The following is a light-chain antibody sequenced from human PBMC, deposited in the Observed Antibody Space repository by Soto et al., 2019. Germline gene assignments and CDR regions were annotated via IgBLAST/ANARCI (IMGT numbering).Light chain of an antibody. CDR3: QQRSTWPPIT. Sequence: DIVMTPSPATLSVSPFERATLSCRAGQNIHTNLAWYQQKPGQAPRLLIYDASNRATGIPARFSGSGAGTDFTLTISSLQPADFAVYYCQQRSTWPPITFGQGTRLEI. CDR2: DAS. J-gene: IGKJ5*01. CDR1: QNIHTN. V-gene: IGKV3-11*01.